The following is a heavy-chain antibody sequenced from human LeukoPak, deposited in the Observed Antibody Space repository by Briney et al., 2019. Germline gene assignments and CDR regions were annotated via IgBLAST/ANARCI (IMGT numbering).Heavy chain of an antibody. Sequence: GGSLRLSCVGSGFTFRSHAMSWVRQAPEKGLKFVSGIYENGGTTYYADSVKGRFSTSRDNSKNTLYLQMDSLRGEDTAVYYCAKDFRIGYSAHFDYWGQGALVTVSS. V-gene: IGHV3-23*01. CDR2: IYENGGTT. D-gene: IGHD2-21*01. J-gene: IGHJ4*02. CDR3: AKDFRIGYSAHFDY. CDR1: GFTFRSHA.